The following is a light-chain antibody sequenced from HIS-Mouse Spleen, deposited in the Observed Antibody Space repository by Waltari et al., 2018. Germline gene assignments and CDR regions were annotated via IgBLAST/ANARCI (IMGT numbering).Light chain of an antibody. CDR3: CSYAGSSTVV. Sequence: QSALTHPAPVSGSPGQSLTISCTGTSSDVGSYNLVSWYQQHPGKPPKLMIYEGSKRPSGVSNRFSGSKSGNTASLTISGLQAEDEADYYCCSYAGSSTVVFGGGTKLTVL. CDR2: EGS. V-gene: IGLV2-23*01. CDR1: SSDVGSYNL. J-gene: IGLJ2*01.